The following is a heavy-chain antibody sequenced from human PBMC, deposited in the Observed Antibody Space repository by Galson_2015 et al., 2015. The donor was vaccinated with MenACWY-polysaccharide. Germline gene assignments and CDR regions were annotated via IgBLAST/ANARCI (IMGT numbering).Heavy chain of an antibody. CDR1: GFTFSTYA. V-gene: IGHV3-23*01. Sequence: SLRLPCAASGFTFSTYAMSWVRQAPGKGLEWVSAINGGGKNTYYADSVKGRFTISRDNSKDTLFLQMSSLRADDTAVYYWARDLPITGHTLDYWGQGTLVTVSS. J-gene: IGHJ4*02. D-gene: IGHD1-20*01. CDR3: ARDLPITGHTLDY. CDR2: INGGGKNT.